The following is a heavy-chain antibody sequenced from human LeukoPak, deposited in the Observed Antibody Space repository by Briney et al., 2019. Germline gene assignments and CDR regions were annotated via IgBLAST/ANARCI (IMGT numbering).Heavy chain of an antibody. CDR3: ARRSIAAAGYAFDI. D-gene: IGHD6-13*01. Sequence: SETLSLTCTVSGGSISSYYWSWIRQPPGKGLEWIGYIYYSGSTNYNPSLKSRVTISVDTSKNQFSLKLSSVTAADTAVYYCARRSIAAAGYAFDIWGQGTMVTVSS. J-gene: IGHJ3*02. CDR2: IYYSGST. CDR1: GGSISSYY. V-gene: IGHV4-59*08.